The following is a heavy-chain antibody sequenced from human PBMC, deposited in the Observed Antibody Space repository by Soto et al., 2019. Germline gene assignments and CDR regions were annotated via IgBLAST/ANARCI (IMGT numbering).Heavy chain of an antibody. CDR2: INPKRGGT. CDR3: ASASGIPGRYWYFDL. J-gene: IGHJ2*01. D-gene: IGHD2-21*01. V-gene: IGHV1-2*02. CDR1: GYTFSDYF. Sequence: QVQLVQSGAEVKKPGASVKVSCTTYGYTFSDYFLHWVRQAPGQGPEWMGFINPKRGGTEYAQKFQGRVTMTRATSSSHVYMDLSGLTSDDMAIYYCASASGIPGRYWYFDLWGRGTLVTVSS.